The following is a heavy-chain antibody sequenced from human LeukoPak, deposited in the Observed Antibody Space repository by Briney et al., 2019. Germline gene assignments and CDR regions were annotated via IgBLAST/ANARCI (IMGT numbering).Heavy chain of an antibody. V-gene: IGHV1-8*01. CDR2: MNPNSGNT. Sequence: ASVKVSCKASGYTFTSYDINWVRQATGQGLEWMGWMNPNSGNTGYAQKFQGRVTMTRNTSISTAYMELSSLRSEDTAVYYCARAYGDYGDNWLDPWGQGTLVTVSS. J-gene: IGHJ5*02. D-gene: IGHD4-17*01. CDR3: ARAYGDYGDNWLDP. CDR1: GYTFTSYD.